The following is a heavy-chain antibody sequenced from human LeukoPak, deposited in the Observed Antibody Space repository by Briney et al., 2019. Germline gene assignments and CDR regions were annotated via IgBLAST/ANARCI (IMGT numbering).Heavy chain of an antibody. Sequence: PGGSLRLSCAASGFMFTSYWMTWVRHAPGKGLEWVANIKEDGSDKYYADSVKGRFTISRDNAKRSVYLQMNSLRAEDTAVYYCGTSRDTAIEMGGQGTLVTVSS. J-gene: IGHJ4*02. D-gene: IGHD5-18*01. CDR3: GTSRDTAIEM. CDR1: GFMFTSYW. V-gene: IGHV3-7*01. CDR2: IKEDGSDK.